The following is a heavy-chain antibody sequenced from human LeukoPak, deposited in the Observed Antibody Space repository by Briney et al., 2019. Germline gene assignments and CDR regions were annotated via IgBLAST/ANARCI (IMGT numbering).Heavy chain of an antibody. D-gene: IGHD4-17*01. CDR3: ARSDVNVAMTTVTFDS. CDR2: IYYSGST. J-gene: IGHJ4*02. V-gene: IGHV4-31*03. CDR1: GGSISSDGYY. Sequence: SETLSLTCTVSGGSISSDGYYWSWIRQHPGKGLEWIGYIYYSGSTYYNPSLKSRVTISVDTSKNQFSLKLNSVTAADMAVYYCARSDVNVAMTTVTFDSWGQGTLVTVSS.